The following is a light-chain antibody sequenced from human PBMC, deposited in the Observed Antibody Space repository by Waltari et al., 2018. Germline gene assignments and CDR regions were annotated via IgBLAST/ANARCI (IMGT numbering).Light chain of an antibody. Sequence: QSALTQPASVSGTPGQSITISCSGTTSDVGSYDLVSWYQQHPGEAPKLLICEVFKRPHNTSSLFSCGKSGSTASLTISGLQPEDEAVYYCCSYAGRGTYVFGSGTKVTVL. CDR2: EVF. J-gene: IGLJ1*01. CDR1: TSDVGSYDL. CDR3: CSYAGRGTYV. V-gene: IGLV2-23*02.